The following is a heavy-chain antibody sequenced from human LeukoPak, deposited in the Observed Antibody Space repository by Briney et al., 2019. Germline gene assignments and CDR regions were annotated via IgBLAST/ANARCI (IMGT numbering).Heavy chain of an antibody. CDR2: ISGSGGST. Sequence: QPGGSLRLSCAASGFTFSSYAMSWVRQAPGKGLEWVSAISGSGGSTYYADSVKGRFTISGDNSKNTLYLQMNSLRAEDTAVYYCAKDLGSGYYYGWFDPWGQGTLVTVSS. D-gene: IGHD3-22*01. CDR1: GFTFSSYA. CDR3: AKDLGSGYYYGWFDP. J-gene: IGHJ5*02. V-gene: IGHV3-23*01.